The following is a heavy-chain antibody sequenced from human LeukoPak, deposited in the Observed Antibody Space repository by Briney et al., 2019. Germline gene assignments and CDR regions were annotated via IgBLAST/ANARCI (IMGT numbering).Heavy chain of an antibody. Sequence: SETLSLTCTVSGGSISSNYWSWIRQPPGKGLEWIGYIYNSGSTNYNPSLKSRVTISVDKSKNQFSLKLSSVTAADTAMHYCARQSIAARGYYYYMDVWGKGTTVTVSS. CDR2: IYNSGST. V-gene: IGHV4-59*08. J-gene: IGHJ6*03. CDR3: ARQSIAARGYYYYMDV. CDR1: GGSISSNY. D-gene: IGHD6-6*01.